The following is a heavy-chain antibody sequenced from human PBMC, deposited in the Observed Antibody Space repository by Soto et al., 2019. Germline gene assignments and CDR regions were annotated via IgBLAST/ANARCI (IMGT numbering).Heavy chain of an antibody. Sequence: VQLVESGGGLVKPGGSLRLSCAASGFTFSNAWMNWVRQAPGKGLEWVGRIKSKTDGGTTDYAAPVKGRFTISRDDSKNTLYLQMNSLKTEDTAVYYCTTVGMITFGGVIVKSFDYWGQGTLVTVSS. D-gene: IGHD3-16*02. CDR1: GFTFSNAW. J-gene: IGHJ4*02. CDR3: TTVGMITFGGVIVKSFDY. CDR2: IKSKTDGGTT. V-gene: IGHV3-15*07.